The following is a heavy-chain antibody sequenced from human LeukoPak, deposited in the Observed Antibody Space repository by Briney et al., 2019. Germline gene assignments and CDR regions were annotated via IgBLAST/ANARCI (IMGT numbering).Heavy chain of an antibody. CDR2: ISYDGSNK. J-gene: IGHJ4*02. Sequence: GGSLRLSCAASGFTFSSYAMHWVRQAPGKGLEWVAVISYDGSNKYYADSVKGRFTISRDNSKNTLYLQMNSLRAEDTAVYYCARDQRGGSTFDYWGQGTLVTVSS. CDR3: ARDQRGGSTFDY. CDR1: GFTFSSYA. D-gene: IGHD6-25*01. V-gene: IGHV3-30-3*01.